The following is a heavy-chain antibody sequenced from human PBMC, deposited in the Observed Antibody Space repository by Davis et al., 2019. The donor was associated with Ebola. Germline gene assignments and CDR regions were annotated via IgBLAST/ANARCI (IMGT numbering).Heavy chain of an antibody. D-gene: IGHD3-10*01. CDR3: ARDRGRGLSYGRDV. CDR1: GFTFSSYA. CDR2: ISYDGSNK. V-gene: IGHV3-30*04. J-gene: IGHJ6*02. Sequence: PGGSLRLSCAASGFTFSSYAMHWVRQAPGKGLEWVAVISYDGSNKYYADSVKGRFTISRDNSKNTLYLQMNSLRAEDTAVYYCARDRGRGLSYGRDVWGQGTTVTVSS.